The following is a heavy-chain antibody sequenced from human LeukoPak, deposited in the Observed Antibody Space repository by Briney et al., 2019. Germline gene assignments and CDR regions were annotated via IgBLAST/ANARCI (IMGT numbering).Heavy chain of an antibody. CDR3: AHYGDYRFLYYFDY. CDR2: TYWNDNK. Sequence: SGPTLVKPTQTLTLTCTFSGFSLSSSGVAVGWIRQPPGKALEWLALTYWNDNKLYSPSLKSRLTITKDTSNNQVVLTMPSMDPVDTATYYCAHYGDYRFLYYFDYWGQGTLVTVSP. J-gene: IGHJ4*02. CDR1: GFSLSSSGVA. V-gene: IGHV2-5*01. D-gene: IGHD4-17*01.